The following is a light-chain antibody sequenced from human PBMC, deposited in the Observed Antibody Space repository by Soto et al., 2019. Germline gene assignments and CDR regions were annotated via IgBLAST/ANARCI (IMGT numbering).Light chain of an antibody. Sequence: DIPMTQSPSTLSASVGDRVTITCRASESISAWLAWYQQKPGRAPNLLIYDASTLEGGVPSRFSGSGSGTEFTLTISSLQPDDFATYYCQHYNSFPFTFGPGTKVTVK. CDR3: QHYNSFPFT. V-gene: IGKV1-5*01. CDR1: ESISAW. CDR2: DAS. J-gene: IGKJ3*01.